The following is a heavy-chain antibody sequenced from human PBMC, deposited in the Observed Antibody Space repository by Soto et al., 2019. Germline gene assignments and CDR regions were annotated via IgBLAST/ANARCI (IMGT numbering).Heavy chain of an antibody. V-gene: IGHV3-30-3*01. CDR2: ISYDGSNK. J-gene: IGHJ6*02. CDR3: ARDYDFWSGYYSFPYYYYGMDV. D-gene: IGHD3-3*01. Sequence: VGSLRLSCAASGFTFSSYGMHWVRQAPGKGLEWVAVISYDGSNKYNADSVKGRFTISRDNSKNTLYLQMNSLRAEDTAVYYCARDYDFWSGYYSFPYYYYGMDVWGQGTTVTVSS. CDR1: GFTFSSYG.